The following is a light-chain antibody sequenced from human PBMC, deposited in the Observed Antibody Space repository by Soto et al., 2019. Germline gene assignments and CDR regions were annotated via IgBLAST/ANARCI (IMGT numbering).Light chain of an antibody. CDR1: RTVSSSY. J-gene: IGKJ1*01. Sequence: ELVLTQSPGTLSLSPWERATLSCRASRTVSSSYLAWYQQKRGQAPRLLIYGTSSRATGIPDRFSGSGSGTDFTLTISRLEPEDSAVYYCQQYGSSPWPFGQGTKVDIK. CDR3: QQYGSSPWP. CDR2: GTS. V-gene: IGKV3-20*01.